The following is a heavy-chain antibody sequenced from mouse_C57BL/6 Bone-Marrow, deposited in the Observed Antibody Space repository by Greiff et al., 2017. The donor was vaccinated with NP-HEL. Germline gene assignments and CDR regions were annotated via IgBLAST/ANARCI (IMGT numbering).Heavy chain of an antibody. Sequence: VKLMESGPELVKPGASVKISCKASGYAFSSSWMNWVKQRPGKGLEWIGRIYPGDGDTNYNGKFKGKATLTAYKSSSTAYMQLSSLTSEDSAVYFCARSGYQYYFDYWGKGTTLTVSS. CDR3: ARSGYQYYFDY. CDR1: GYAFSSSW. V-gene: IGHV1-82*01. CDR2: IYPGDGDT. D-gene: IGHD2-14*01. J-gene: IGHJ2*01.